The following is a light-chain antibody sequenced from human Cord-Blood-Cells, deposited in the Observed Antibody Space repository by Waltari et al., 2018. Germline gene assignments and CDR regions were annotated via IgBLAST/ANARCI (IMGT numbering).Light chain of an antibody. CDR2: SNN. J-gene: IGLJ3*02. CDR1: SSNIGSNT. V-gene: IGLV1-44*01. Sequence: QSVLTQPPSASGTPGQRVTISCSGSSSNIGSNTVTWYQQLPGTAPNTLIYSNNQRPSGVPDRFSGSKSGTSASLAISGLQSEDEADYYCAAWDDSLNGWVFGGGTKLTVL. CDR3: AAWDDSLNGWV.